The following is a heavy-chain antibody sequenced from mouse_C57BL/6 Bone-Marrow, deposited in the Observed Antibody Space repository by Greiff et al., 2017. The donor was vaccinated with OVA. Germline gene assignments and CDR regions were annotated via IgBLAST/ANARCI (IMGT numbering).Heavy chain of an antibody. J-gene: IGHJ3*01. CDR3: ARLSPWFAY. V-gene: IGHV2-6*01. CDR2: IWGVGST. Sequence: VQVVESGPGLVAPSQCLSITCTVSGFSLTSYGVDWVRQSPGKGLEWLGVIWGVGSTNYNSALKSRLSISKDNSKSQVFLKMNSLQTDDTAMYYCARLSPWFAYWGQGTLVTVSA. CDR1: GFSLTSYG.